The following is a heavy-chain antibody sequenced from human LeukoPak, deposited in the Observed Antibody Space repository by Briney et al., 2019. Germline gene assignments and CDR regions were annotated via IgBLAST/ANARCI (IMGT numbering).Heavy chain of an antibody. CDR3: ARDAGSRIQLWLRSYYYMDV. V-gene: IGHV3-21*01. J-gene: IGHJ6*03. Sequence: GGSLRLSCVASGFTFSSYSMNWVRQAPGKGLEWVSSISSSSSYIYYADSVKGRFAISRDNAKNSLYLQMNSLRAEDTAVYYCARDAGSRIQLWLRSYYYMDVWGKGTTVTVSS. D-gene: IGHD5-18*01. CDR2: ISSSSSYI. CDR1: GFTFSSYS.